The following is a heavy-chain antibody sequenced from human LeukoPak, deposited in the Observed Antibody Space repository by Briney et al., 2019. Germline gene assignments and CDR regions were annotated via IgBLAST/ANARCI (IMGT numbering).Heavy chain of an antibody. CDR1: GGSSSGYY. V-gene: IGHV4-59*12. Sequence: SETLSLTCTVSGGSSSGYYWTWIRQPPGKGLEFIAYIYDSGTTNYNPSLKSRVTTSVDTSKNQFSLKLSSVTAADTAVYYCARDRYYYYGSGSYYLFDYWGQGTLVTVSS. J-gene: IGHJ4*02. CDR3: ARDRYYYYGSGSYYLFDY. D-gene: IGHD3-10*01. CDR2: IYDSGTT.